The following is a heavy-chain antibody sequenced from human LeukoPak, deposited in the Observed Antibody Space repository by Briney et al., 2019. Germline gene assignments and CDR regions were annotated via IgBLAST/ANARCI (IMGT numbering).Heavy chain of an antibody. V-gene: IGHV3-23*01. CDR3: ARDPSNFDWLLYSYFDY. CDR1: GFTFSSYA. J-gene: IGHJ4*02. D-gene: IGHD3-9*01. CDR2: ISGSGGST. Sequence: GGSLRLSCAASGFTFSSYAMSWVRQAPGKGLEWVSAISGSGGSTYYADSVKGRFTISRDNAKNSLYLQMNSLRAEDTAVYYCARDPSNFDWLLYSYFDYWGQGTLVTVSS.